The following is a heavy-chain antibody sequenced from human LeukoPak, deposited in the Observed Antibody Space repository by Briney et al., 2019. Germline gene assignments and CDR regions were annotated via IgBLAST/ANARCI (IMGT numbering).Heavy chain of an antibody. J-gene: IGHJ5*02. V-gene: IGHV4-34*01. CDR3: ARGLGIFGVSWFDP. D-gene: IGHD3-3*01. CDR2: INHSGST. Sequence: SETLSLTCVVYGGSFSGYFWSWIRQPPEKGLEWIGEINHSGSTNYNPSLKSRVTISVDTSKNQFSLKLSSVTAADTAVYYCARGLGIFGVSWFDPWGQGTLVTVSS. CDR1: GGSFSGYF.